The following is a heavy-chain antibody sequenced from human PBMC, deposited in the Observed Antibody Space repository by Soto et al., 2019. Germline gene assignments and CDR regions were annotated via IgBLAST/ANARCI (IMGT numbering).Heavy chain of an antibody. CDR2: ISGSGGST. CDR1: GFTFSSYA. D-gene: IGHD6-19*01. V-gene: IGHV3-23*01. CDR3: AKDLRAHIAVAGTWSYYFDY. Sequence: GGSLRLSCAASGFTFSSYAMSCVRQAPGKGLELVSAISGSGGSTYYADSVKGRFTISRDNSKNTLYLQMNSLRAEDTAVYYCAKDLRAHIAVAGTWSYYFDYWGQGTLVTVS. J-gene: IGHJ4*02.